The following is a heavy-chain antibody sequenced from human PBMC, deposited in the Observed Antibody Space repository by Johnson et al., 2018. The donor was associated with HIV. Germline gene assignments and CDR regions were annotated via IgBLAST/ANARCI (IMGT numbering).Heavy chain of an antibody. D-gene: IGHD1-26*01. CDR3: AKDPVGATWAFDI. CDR2: ISYDGSNK. Sequence: QMLLVESGGGLIQPGGSLRLSCAASGFTVSSNYMSWVRQAPGKGLEWVAVISYDGSNKYYADSVKGRLTISRDNSKNTLYLQMNSLRAEDTAVYYCAKDPVGATWAFDIWGQGTMVTVSS. V-gene: IGHV3-30*18. CDR1: GFTVSSNY. J-gene: IGHJ3*02.